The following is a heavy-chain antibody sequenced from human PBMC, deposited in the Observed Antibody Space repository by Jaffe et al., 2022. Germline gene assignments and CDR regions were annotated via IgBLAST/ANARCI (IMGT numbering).Heavy chain of an antibody. J-gene: IGHJ3*02. CDR2: IYYSGST. CDR1: GGSISSYY. V-gene: IGHV4-59*01. D-gene: IGHD6-19*01. Sequence: QVQLQESGPGLVKPSETLSLTCTVSGGSISSYYWSWIRQPPGKGLEWIGYIYYSGSTNYNPSLKSRVTISVDTSKNQFSLKLSSVTAADTAVYYCARDSGGWYGYDAFDIWGQGTMVTVSS. CDR3: ARDSGGWYGYDAFDI.